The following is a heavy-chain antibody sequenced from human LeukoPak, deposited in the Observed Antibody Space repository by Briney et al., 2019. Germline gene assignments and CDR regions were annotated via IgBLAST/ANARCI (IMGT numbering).Heavy chain of an antibody. V-gene: IGHV3-23*01. CDR1: GFTFSSYA. Sequence: LPGGSLRLSCAASGFTFSSYAMSWVRQAPGKGLEWVSAISGSGGSTYYADSVKGRFTISRDNSKNTLYLQMNSLRAEDTAVYYCAKSYCSSTSCYWGGEVHWGQGTLVTVSS. CDR2: ISGSGGST. CDR3: AKSYCSSTSCYWGGEVH. J-gene: IGHJ4*02. D-gene: IGHD2-2*01.